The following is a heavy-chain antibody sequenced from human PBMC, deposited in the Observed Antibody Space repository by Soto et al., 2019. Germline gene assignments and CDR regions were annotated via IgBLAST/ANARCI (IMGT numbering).Heavy chain of an antibody. V-gene: IGHV3-30*18. CDR1: GFTFSSYG. Sequence: HPGGSLRLSCAASGFTFSSYGMHWVRQAPGKGLEWVAVISYDGSNKYYADSVKGRFTISRDNSKNTLYLQMNSLRAEDTAVYYCAKDYGSVWLQCFDYWGQGTLVTVSS. CDR2: ISYDGSNK. D-gene: IGHD5-12*01. CDR3: AKDYGSVWLQCFDY. J-gene: IGHJ4*02.